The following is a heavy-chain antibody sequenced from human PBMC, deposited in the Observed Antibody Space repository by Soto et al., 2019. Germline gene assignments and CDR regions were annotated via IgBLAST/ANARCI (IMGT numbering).Heavy chain of an antibody. CDR3: ARVLDY. CDR1: GGSISSGGYS. V-gene: IGHV4-30-2*01. J-gene: IGHJ4*02. Sequence: SETLSLTCAVSGGSISSGGYSWSWIRQPPGKGLEWIGYIYHSGRPYYNPSLKSRVTISVDRSKNQFSLRLSSVTAADTAVYYCARVLDYWGQGTLVTVSS. CDR2: IYHSGRP.